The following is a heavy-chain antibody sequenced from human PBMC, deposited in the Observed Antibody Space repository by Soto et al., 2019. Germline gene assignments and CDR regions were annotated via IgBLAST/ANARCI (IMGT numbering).Heavy chain of an antibody. CDR1: GASISPCSFY. CDR3: ARKQSGTMSVS. J-gene: IGHJ5*02. V-gene: IGHV4-39*01. D-gene: IGHD1-1*01. CDR2: IYSGGSA. Sequence: PSESLALTCTVSGASISPCSFYWAWKRQPPGQGLEWIGTIYSGGSAYYNPSLNSRVTMSIDMSKNQLSLEVRSVTAADTAMYYCARKQSGTMSVSWGPGTLVTVPQ.